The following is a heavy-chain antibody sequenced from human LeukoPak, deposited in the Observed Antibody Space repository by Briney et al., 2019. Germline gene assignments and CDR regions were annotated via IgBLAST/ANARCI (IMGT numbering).Heavy chain of an antibody. CDR1: GFTFSSYS. J-gene: IGHJ4*02. CDR2: ISSSSSYR. D-gene: IGHD3-10*01. Sequence: PGGSLRLSCAASGFTFSSYSMNWVRQAPGKGLEWVSSISSSSSYRYYADSVKGRFTISRDNAKNSLYLQMNSLRAEDTAVYYCARAYMVRGVFPSYWGQGTLVTVSS. CDR3: ARAYMVRGVFPSY. V-gene: IGHV3-21*01.